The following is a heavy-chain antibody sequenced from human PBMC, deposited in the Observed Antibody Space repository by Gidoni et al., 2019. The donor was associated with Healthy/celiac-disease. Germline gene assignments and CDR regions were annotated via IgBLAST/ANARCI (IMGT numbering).Heavy chain of an antibody. CDR3: ASRVGGIVVVVADYYYGMDV. CDR2: IIPIFGTA. V-gene: IGHV1-69*01. Sequence: QVQLVQSGAAVKKPGSSVTVSCKASGRTFSSYAISWGRQAPGQGLEWMGGIIPIFGTANYAQKFQGRVTITADEATSTAYMELSSLRSEDTAVYYCASRVGGIVVVVADYYYGMDVWGQGTTVTVSS. D-gene: IGHD2-15*01. CDR1: GRTFSSYA. J-gene: IGHJ6*02.